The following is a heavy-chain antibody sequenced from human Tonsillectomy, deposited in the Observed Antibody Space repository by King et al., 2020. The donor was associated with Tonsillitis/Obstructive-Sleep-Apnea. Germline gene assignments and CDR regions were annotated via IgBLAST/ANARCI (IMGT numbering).Heavy chain of an antibody. D-gene: IGHD1-1*01. Sequence: VQLVESGGGLVQPGGSLRLSCAASGFTFSGFEMNWVRQAPGKGLVWVSYISSSGTTIYYADYVKGRFTISRDNAKNSLFLQMNSLRAEDTAVYYCASVENGHPFDYWGQGTLVTVSS. J-gene: IGHJ4*02. V-gene: IGHV3-48*03. CDR2: ISSSGTTI. CDR1: GFTFSGFE. CDR3: ASVENGHPFDY.